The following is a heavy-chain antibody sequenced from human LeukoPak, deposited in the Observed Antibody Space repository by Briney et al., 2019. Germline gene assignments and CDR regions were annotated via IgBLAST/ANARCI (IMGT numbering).Heavy chain of an antibody. CDR1: GFAFISYW. D-gene: IGHD1/OR15-1a*01. J-gene: IGHJ4*02. Sequence: GALSLSCTASGFAFISYWMFWVRPAPGKGLVWVSQINTEGASTTYGDPAKGRFTTSRDNAKNTLYLQMNSLRVEDTAVYYCARGTATTAGIDFWGQGTLVTVSS. CDR3: ARGTATTAGIDF. V-gene: IGHV3-74*01. CDR2: INTEGAST.